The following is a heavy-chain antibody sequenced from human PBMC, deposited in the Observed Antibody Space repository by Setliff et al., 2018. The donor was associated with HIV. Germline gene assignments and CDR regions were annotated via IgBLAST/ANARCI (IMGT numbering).Heavy chain of an antibody. CDR3: ASGREAVAGALHFDH. J-gene: IGHJ4*02. V-gene: IGHV4-4*08. CDR2: IYTNGST. D-gene: IGHD6-19*01. Sequence: SETLSLTCTVSGGSISSYFWSWIRQPPGKGLEWIGYIYTNGSTNYNPSLKSRVTISVDTSKNQFSLKLNSVTAADTAVYYCASGREAVAGALHFDHWGQGTLVTVSS. CDR1: GGSISSYF.